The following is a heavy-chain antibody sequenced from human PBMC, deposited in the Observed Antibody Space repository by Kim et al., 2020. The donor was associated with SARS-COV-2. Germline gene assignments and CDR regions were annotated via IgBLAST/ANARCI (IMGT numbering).Heavy chain of an antibody. CDR2: IYYSGST. Sequence: SETLSLTCTVSGGSISSGGYYWSWIRQHPGKGLEWIGYIYYSGSTYYNPSLKSRVTISVDTSKNQFSLKLSSVTAADTAVYYCARGPAKRYFDWLPIDYYYGMYVWGQGTPVTVSS. CDR1: GGSISSGGYY. J-gene: IGHJ6*02. CDR3: ARGPAKRYFDWLPIDYYYGMYV. V-gene: IGHV4-31*03. D-gene: IGHD3-9*01.